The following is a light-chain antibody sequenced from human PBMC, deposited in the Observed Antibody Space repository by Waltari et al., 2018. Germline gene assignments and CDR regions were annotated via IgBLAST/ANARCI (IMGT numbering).Light chain of an antibody. CDR1: QSVRSD. J-gene: IGKJ1*01. Sequence: VLTQSPATLSVSPGDTVTLSCRASQSVRSDLAWYQQKRGQAPRLLIYDSSTRATGIPARFIGSGSGTDFTLTISSLQSEDFGVYYCQQYQNWPPWTFGQGTKVEIE. V-gene: IGKV3-15*01. CDR2: DSS. CDR3: QQYQNWPPWT.